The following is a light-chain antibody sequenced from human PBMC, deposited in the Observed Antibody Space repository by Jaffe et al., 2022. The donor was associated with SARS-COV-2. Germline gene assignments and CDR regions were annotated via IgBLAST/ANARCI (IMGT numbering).Light chain of an antibody. CDR1: QNISSH. J-gene: IGKJ4*01. V-gene: IGKV1-39*01. Sequence: DIQMTQSPSSLSASVGDRVTIACRASQNISSHLNWYQQKPGKAPKVLIYDATALQTGVPSRFTGSGSGAEFALTISSLQVEDFATYHCQQSYSFPLTFGGGTQVEMK. CDR3: QQSYSFPLT. CDR2: DAT.